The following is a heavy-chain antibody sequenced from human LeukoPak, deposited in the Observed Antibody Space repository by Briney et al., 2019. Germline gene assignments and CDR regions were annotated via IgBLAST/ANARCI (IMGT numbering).Heavy chain of an antibody. V-gene: IGHV4-39*07. J-gene: IGHJ4*02. D-gene: IGHD3-9*01. CDR3: ARGNILTGYCFDF. CDR1: GGSITSTGYY. CDR2: IHYTGAT. Sequence: SETLSLTCTVSGGSITSTGYYWSWIRQTPGRGLEWVGEIHYTGATSYNPSLKSRATISTDTSKNQFSLRLSSVTAADTAVYYCARGNILTGYCFDFWGQGALVTVSS.